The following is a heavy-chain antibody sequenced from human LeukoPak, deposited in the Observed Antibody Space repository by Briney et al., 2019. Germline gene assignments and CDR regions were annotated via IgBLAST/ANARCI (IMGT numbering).Heavy chain of an antibody. CDR3: ARSPGRFYYYDSSGYYPWDY. J-gene: IGHJ4*02. Sequence: GGSLRLSCAASGFTFSDYWMTWVRQAPGKGLEWVANIKQDGSEGYYVDSVKGRFTISRDNAKNSLYLQMNSLRAEDTAVYYCARSPGRFYYYDSSGYYPWDYWGQGTLVTVSS. D-gene: IGHD3-22*01. CDR2: IKQDGSEG. CDR1: GFTFSDYW. V-gene: IGHV3-7*03.